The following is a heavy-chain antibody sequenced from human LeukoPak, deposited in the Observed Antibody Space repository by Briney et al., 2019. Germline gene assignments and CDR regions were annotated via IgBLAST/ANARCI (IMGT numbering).Heavy chain of an antibody. J-gene: IGHJ4*02. D-gene: IGHD3-3*01. V-gene: IGHV3-23*01. CDR1: GFTFSSYA. CDR3: AKETIFWRGYQTYFDS. Sequence: GGSLRLSCAASGFTFSSYAMSWVRQAPGKGLEWVSAISGSGGSTYYADSVKGRFTISRDNSKNTLYLQMNSLRAEDTAVYYWAKETIFWRGYQTYFDSWGQGTLVTVSS. CDR2: ISGSGGST.